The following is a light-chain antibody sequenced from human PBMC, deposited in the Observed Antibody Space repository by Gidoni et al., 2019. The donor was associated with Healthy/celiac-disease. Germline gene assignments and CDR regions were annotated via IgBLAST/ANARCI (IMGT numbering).Light chain of an antibody. Sequence: EIVLTKSPATPSLSPGERATLSCRASQSVSSYLAWYQQKPGQAPRLLIYDASNRATGIPARFSGSGSGTDFTLTISSLEPEDFAVYYCQQRSNWPPITFGQGTRLEIK. CDR1: QSVSSY. V-gene: IGKV3-11*01. J-gene: IGKJ5*01. CDR2: DAS. CDR3: QQRSNWPPIT.